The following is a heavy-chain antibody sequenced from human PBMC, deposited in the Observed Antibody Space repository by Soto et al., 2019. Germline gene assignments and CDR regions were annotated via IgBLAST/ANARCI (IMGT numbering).Heavy chain of an antibody. CDR1: GGSVSSGSYY. Sequence: PSETLSLTCTVSGGSVSSGSYYWIWIRQPPGKGLEWIGYIYYSGSTNYNPSLKSRVTISVDTSKNQFSLKLSSVTAADTAVYYCAREAVYYDSSGYQQDDYYYYYGMDVWGQGTTVTVSS. D-gene: IGHD3-22*01. V-gene: IGHV4-61*01. CDR3: AREAVYYDSSGYQQDDYYYYYGMDV. CDR2: IYYSGST. J-gene: IGHJ6*02.